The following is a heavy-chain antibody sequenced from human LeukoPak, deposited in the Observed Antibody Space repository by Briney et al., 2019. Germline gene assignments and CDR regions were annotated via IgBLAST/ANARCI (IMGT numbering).Heavy chain of an antibody. CDR3: ARGHSSEWRDFDY. CDR1: GFAFSDHY. D-gene: IGHD6-25*01. CDR2: IRKKVNGYTT. Sequence: GGSLRLSCVASGFAFSDHYMDWVRQAPGKGLEWVARIRKKVNGYTTEYATSVKGIFNIPRGDSEHSLYLQMRSLRVDDTAVYYCARGHSSEWRDFDYWGQGTLVTVSS. V-gene: IGHV3-72*01. J-gene: IGHJ4*02.